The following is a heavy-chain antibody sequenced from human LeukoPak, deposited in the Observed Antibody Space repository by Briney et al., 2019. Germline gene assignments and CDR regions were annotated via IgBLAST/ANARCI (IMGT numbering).Heavy chain of an antibody. CDR1: GFTFSSYS. Sequence: GGSLRLSCAASGFTFSSYSMNWVRQAPGKGLEWVSTIRGSSGSTYYADSVKGRFTISRDNSKNTLYLQMNSLRAEDTAVYYCAKGGRGAAAADYYYYYMDVWGKGTTVTVSS. CDR2: IRGSSGST. CDR3: AKGGRGAAAADYYYYYMDV. D-gene: IGHD6-13*01. J-gene: IGHJ6*03. V-gene: IGHV3-23*01.